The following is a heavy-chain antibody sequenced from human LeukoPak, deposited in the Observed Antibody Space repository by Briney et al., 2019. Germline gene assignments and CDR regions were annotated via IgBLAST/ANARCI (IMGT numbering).Heavy chain of an antibody. D-gene: IGHD3-3*01. CDR1: GLTFSSYA. V-gene: IGHV3-23*01. CDR2: ISGSGGRT. Sequence: GGSLRLSCAASGLTFSSYAMSWVRQAPGKGLEWVSAISGSGGRTYYADSVKGRFTISRDNSKNTLYLQMNSLRAEDTAVYYCAKGEGRLLRFLEWLFVFDYWGQGTLVTVSS. J-gene: IGHJ4*02. CDR3: AKGEGRLLRFLEWLFVFDY.